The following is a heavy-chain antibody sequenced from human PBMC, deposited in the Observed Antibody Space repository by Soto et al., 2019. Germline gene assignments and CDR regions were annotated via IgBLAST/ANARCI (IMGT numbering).Heavy chain of an antibody. J-gene: IGHJ4*02. CDR2: IYYSGST. Sequence: TLSLTCTVSGGSISSYYWSWIRQPPGKGLEWIGYIYYSGSTNYNPSLKSRVTISVDTSKNQFSLKLSSVTAADTAVYYCARVNPERDPGKWGSPYYFDYWGQGTLVTVSS. CDR1: GGSISSYY. CDR3: ARVNPERDPGKWGSPYYFDY. V-gene: IGHV4-59*01. D-gene: IGHD7-27*01.